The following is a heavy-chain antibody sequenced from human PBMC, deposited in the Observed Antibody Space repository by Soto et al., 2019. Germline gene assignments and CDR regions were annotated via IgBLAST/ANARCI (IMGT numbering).Heavy chain of an antibody. Sequence: TLSLTCAVYGGSFSGYYWSWIRQPPGKGLQWIGEISHSGSPNYNPSLKSRVTISVDTSKNQFSLKLGSVTAADTAVYYCATYQEICSRANCYGAFDIWGQGTMVTVSS. CDR1: GGSFSGYY. V-gene: IGHV4-34*01. J-gene: IGHJ3*02. D-gene: IGHD2-2*01. CDR2: ISHSGSP. CDR3: ATYQEICSRANCYGAFDI.